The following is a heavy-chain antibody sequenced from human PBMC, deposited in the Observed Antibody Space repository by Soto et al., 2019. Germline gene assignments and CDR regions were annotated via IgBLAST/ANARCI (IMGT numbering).Heavy chain of an antibody. D-gene: IGHD6-19*01. CDR1: GYTFTSYA. CDR2: INAGNGNT. Sequence: ASVKVSCKASGYTFTSYAMHWVRQAPGQRLEWMGWINAGNGNTKYSQKFQGRVTITRDTSASTAYMELSSLRSEDTAVYYCARGGVAGTRDAFDIWGQGTMVTVSS. V-gene: IGHV1-3*01. CDR3: ARGGVAGTRDAFDI. J-gene: IGHJ3*02.